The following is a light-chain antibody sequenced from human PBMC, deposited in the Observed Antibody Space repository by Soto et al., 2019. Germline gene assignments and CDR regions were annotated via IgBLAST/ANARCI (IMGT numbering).Light chain of an antibody. J-gene: IGKJ1*01. CDR3: HHYGTSWT. CDR2: GTS. CDR1: QSFSSSY. V-gene: IGKV3-20*01. Sequence: EIVLTQSPGTLSLSPGERATLSCRASQSFSSSYLAWYQQKPGQAPRLLIYGTSTRATGIPDRFSGSGSQTDFTLTISRLEPEDFAVYYCHHYGTSWTFGQGTKLEI.